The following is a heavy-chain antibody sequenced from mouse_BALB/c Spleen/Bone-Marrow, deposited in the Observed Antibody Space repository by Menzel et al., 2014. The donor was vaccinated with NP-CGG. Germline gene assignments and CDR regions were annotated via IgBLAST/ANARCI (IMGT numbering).Heavy chain of an antibody. Sequence: EVQRVESGGGLVKPGGSLKLSCAASGFTFSSYAMSWVRQTPEKRLEWVATISSGGSYTYYPDSVKGLFTISRDNAKNTLYPQMSSLRSEDTAMYYCARKSYYDYDGRPWFAYWGQGTLVTVSA. CDR1: GFTFSSYA. V-gene: IGHV5-9-3*01. J-gene: IGHJ3*01. CDR3: ARKSYYDYDGRPWFAY. D-gene: IGHD2-4*01. CDR2: ISSGGSYT.